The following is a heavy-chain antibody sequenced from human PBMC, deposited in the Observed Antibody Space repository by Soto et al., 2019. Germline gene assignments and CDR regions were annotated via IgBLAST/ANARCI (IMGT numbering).Heavy chain of an antibody. CDR1: GGTFSSYA. CDR3: APLLLWFGELTPH. J-gene: IGHJ4*02. CDR2: IIPIFGTA. Sequence: SSVKVSCKASGGTFSSYAISWVRQAPGQGLEWMGGIIPIFGTANYAQKFQGRVTITADESTSTAYMELSSLRSEDTAVYYCAPLLLWFGELTPHWGRGTLVTVSS. V-gene: IGHV1-69*13. D-gene: IGHD3-10*01.